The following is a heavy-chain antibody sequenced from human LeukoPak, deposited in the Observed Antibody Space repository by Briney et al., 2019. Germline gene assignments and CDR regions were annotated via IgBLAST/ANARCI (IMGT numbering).Heavy chain of an antibody. Sequence: GGSLRLSCAASGFTFSSYSMNWVRQAPGKGLEWVSSISSSSSYIYYADSVKGRFTISRDNAKNSQYLQMNSLRAEDTAVYYCARDAPYGSGSYYSYWGQGTLVTVSS. CDR1: GFTFSSYS. V-gene: IGHV3-21*01. J-gene: IGHJ4*02. CDR2: ISSSSSYI. CDR3: ARDAPYGSGSYYSY. D-gene: IGHD3-10*01.